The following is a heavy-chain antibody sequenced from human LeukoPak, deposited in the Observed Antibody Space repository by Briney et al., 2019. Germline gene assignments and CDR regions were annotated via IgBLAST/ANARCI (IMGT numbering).Heavy chain of an antibody. CDR1: GGSISNYY. J-gene: IGHJ4*02. D-gene: IGHD3-10*01. CDR2: SYYSGST. Sequence: SETLSLTCTVPGGSISNYYWSWIRQPPGKGLEWIGYSYYSGSTTPHPSLKSRVTISVDTSKNQFSLSLRSVTAADTAVYYCARHGGSASFDYWGQGTLVTVSS. CDR3: ARHGGSASFDY. V-gene: IGHV4-59*08.